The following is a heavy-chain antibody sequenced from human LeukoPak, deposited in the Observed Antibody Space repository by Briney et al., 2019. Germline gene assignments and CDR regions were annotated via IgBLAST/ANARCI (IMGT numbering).Heavy chain of an antibody. CDR1: HGSISSSSYY. Sequence: SETLSFTCTVSHGSISSSSYYWGWIRQAPGKGLEWLGSIYNSGSTYYNPSLKSRVTISVDTSKNQFSLKLSSVTAADTAAYYCARLSGYGLHYYYYMDVWGKGTTVTVSS. V-gene: IGHV4-39*07. D-gene: IGHD5-12*01. CDR3: ARLSGYGLHYYYYMDV. CDR2: IYNSGST. J-gene: IGHJ6*03.